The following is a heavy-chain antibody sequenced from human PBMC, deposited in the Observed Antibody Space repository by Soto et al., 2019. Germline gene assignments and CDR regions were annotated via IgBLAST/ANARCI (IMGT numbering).Heavy chain of an antibody. J-gene: IGHJ3*02. Sequence: EVQLLESGGDLIQPGGSLRLSCAASGFTFSNYWMHWVRQAPGKGLVWVSRINRDGSSTTYADSVKGRFTISRDNAKNTLHLQMNSLRAEDTAVYYCARDAFDIWGQGTMVTVSS. CDR1: GFTFSNYW. CDR2: INRDGSST. V-gene: IGHV3-74*01. CDR3: ARDAFDI.